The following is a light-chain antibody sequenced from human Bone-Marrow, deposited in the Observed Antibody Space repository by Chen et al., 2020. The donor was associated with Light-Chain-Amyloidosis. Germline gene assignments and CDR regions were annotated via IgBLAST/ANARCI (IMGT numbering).Light chain of an antibody. J-gene: IGLJ3*02. CDR2: DDS. V-gene: IGLV3-21*02. Sequence: YVLSQASSVPGAPGQTATIACGGNNIGSTSVHWYQQTPGQAPLLVVYDDSDRPSGIPERLSGSNSGNTATLTISRVEAGDEAVYYCQVWDRSSDRPVFGGGTKLTVL. CDR1: NIGSTS. CDR3: QVWDRSSDRPV.